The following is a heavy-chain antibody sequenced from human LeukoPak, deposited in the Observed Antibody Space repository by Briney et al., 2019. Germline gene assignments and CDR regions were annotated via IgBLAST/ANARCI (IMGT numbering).Heavy chain of an antibody. D-gene: IGHD6-19*01. V-gene: IGHV3-23*01. J-gene: IGHJ4*02. CDR1: GFTFSSYG. Sequence: GGTLRLSCAASGFTFSSYGMSWVRQAPGKGLEWVSAISGSGGSTYYADSVKGRFTISRDNSKNTLYLQMNSLRAEDTAVYYCAKDRGWFLDYWGQGTLVTVSS. CDR3: AKDRGWFLDY. CDR2: ISGSGGST.